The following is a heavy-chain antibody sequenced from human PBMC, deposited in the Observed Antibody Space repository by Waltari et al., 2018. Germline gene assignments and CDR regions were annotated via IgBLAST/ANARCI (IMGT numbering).Heavy chain of an antibody. CDR2: IYYSGST. CDR1: GGSISSSSYY. V-gene: IGHV4-39*07. D-gene: IGHD6-13*01. CDR3: ARAPGYSSSWYGSYFDY. J-gene: IGHJ4*02. Sequence: QLQLQESGPGLVKPSETLSLTCTVSGGSISSSSYYWGWIRQPPGKGLEWIGSIYYSGSTYYNPSLKSRVTISVDTSKNQCSLKLSSVTAADTAVYYCARAPGYSSSWYGSYFDYWGQGTLVTVSS.